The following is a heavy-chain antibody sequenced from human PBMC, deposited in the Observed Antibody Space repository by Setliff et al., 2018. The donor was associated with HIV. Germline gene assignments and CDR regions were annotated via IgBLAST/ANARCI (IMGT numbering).Heavy chain of an antibody. D-gene: IGHD2-2*03. J-gene: IGHJ4*02. Sequence: GESLKISCAASGFTFSGAEIHWVRQASGKGLEWVGRIRSKADKYATDYGASAKGRFIISRDDSKKTAYLQMSSLTAEDTAVYYCAKVDNGHCTSASCRDFDYWGQGTLVTVSS. CDR2: IRSKADKYAT. V-gene: IGHV3-73*01. CDR3: AKVDNGHCTSASCRDFDY. CDR1: GFTFSGAE.